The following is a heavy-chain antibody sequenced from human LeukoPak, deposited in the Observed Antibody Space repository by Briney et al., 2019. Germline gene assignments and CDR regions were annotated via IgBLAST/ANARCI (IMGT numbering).Heavy chain of an antibody. D-gene: IGHD4-17*01. CDR3: ARAGVRNWAGYGDHYYYYYMDV. V-gene: IGHV1-18*01. J-gene: IGHJ6*03. CDR2: ISAYNGNT. Sequence: GASVKVSCKASGYTFTSYGISWVRQAPGQGLEWMGWISAYNGNTNYAQKLQGRVTMTTDTSTSTAYMELRSLRSDDTAVYYCARAGVRNWAGYGDHYYYYYMDVWGKGTTVTVSS. CDR1: GYTFTSYG.